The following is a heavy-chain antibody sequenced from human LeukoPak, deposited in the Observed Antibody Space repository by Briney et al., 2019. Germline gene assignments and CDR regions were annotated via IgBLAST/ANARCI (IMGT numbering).Heavy chain of an antibody. CDR2: IYYSGST. J-gene: IGHJ4*02. Sequence: SETLSLTCTVSGGSISSSSYYWGWIRQPPGKGLEWIGSIYYSGSTYYNPSLKSRVTISVDTSKNQFSLKLSSVTAADTAVYYCARQENDSSGYYFDYWGQGTLVTVSS. CDR3: ARQENDSSGYYFDY. V-gene: IGHV4-39*01. CDR1: GGSISSSSYY. D-gene: IGHD3-22*01.